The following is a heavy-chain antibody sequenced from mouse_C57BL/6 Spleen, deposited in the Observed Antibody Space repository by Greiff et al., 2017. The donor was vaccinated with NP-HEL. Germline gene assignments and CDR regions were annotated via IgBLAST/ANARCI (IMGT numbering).Heavy chain of an antibody. CDR1: GYTFTDYY. Sequence: EVQLQQSGPELVKPGASVKISCKASGYTFTDYYMNWVKQSHGKSLEWIGDINPNNGGTSYNQKFKGKATLTVDKSSSTAYMELRSLTSEDSAVYYCARFRFIYYAMDYWGQGTSVTVSS. J-gene: IGHJ4*01. V-gene: IGHV1-26*01. D-gene: IGHD1-1*01. CDR2: INPNNGGT. CDR3: ARFRFIYYAMDY.